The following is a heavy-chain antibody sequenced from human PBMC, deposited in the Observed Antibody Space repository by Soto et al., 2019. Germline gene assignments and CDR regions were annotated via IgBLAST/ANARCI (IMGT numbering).Heavy chain of an antibody. J-gene: IGHJ6*02. CDR1: GFTFGDYA. CDR2: IRSKAYGGTT. D-gene: IGHD5-12*01. Sequence: SLRLSCTASGFTFGDYAMSWFRQAPGKGLEWVGFIRSKAYGGTTEYAASVKGRFTISRDDSKSIAYLQMNSLKTEDTAVYYCTRDSGYDPYYYYGMDVWGQGTTVTVSS. CDR3: TRDSGYDPYYYYGMDV. V-gene: IGHV3-49*03.